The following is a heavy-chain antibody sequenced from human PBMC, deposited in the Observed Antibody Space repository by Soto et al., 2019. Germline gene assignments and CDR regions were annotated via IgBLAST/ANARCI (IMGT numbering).Heavy chain of an antibody. CDR2: IYPGDSDT. CDR3: ARPCPMNYYDSSGCLDY. D-gene: IGHD3-22*01. J-gene: IGHJ4*02. CDR1: GYSFTSYW. Sequence: GESLKISCKGSGYSFTSYWIGWVRQMPGKGLEWMGIIYPGDSDTRYSPSFQGQVTISADKSISTAYLQWSSLKASDTAMYYCARPCPMNYYDSSGCLDYWGQGTLVTVSS. V-gene: IGHV5-51*01.